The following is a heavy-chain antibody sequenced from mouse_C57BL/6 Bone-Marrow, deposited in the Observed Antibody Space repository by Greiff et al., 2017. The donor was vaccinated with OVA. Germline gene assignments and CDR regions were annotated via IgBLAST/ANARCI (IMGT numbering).Heavy chain of an antibody. J-gene: IGHJ2*01. CDR2: IHSNSGST. V-gene: IGHV1-64*01. CDR3: ARRGAQSALYY. D-gene: IGHD3-2*02. Sequence: QVQLQQPGAELVKPGASVKLSCKASGYTFNSYWMHWVKQRPGQGLEWIGMIHSNSGSTNYNEKFKSKATLTVAKSFSTAYMQLSSLTSEDSAVYYSARRGAQSALYYWGQGTTLTVAS. CDR1: GYTFNSYW.